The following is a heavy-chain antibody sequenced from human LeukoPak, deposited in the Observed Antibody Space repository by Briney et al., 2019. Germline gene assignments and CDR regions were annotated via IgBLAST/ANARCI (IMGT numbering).Heavy chain of an antibody. CDR3: ARVELAPYYYYMDV. V-gene: IGHV3-48*03. J-gene: IGHJ6*03. CDR2: ISSSGNTI. Sequence: GGSVRLLCAPSGLSQRRYEMIWVRQAPGKGLEWVSQISSSGNTIWYADSVKGRFTISRDNAKNSLYLQMNSLRAEDTAVYYCARVELAPYYYYMDVWGKGTTVTVSS. CDR1: GLSQRRYE. D-gene: IGHD1-7*01.